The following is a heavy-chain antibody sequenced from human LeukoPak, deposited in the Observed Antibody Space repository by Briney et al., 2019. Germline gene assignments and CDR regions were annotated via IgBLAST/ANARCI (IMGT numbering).Heavy chain of an antibody. V-gene: IGHV4-39*01. CDR2: INHSGST. Sequence: SETLSLTCTVSGGSISSSSYYWSWIRQPPGKGLEWIGEINHSGSTNYNPSLKSRVTISVDTSKNQFSLKLSSVTAADTAVYYCARHRGSSGWYSYFQHWGQGTLVTVSS. D-gene: IGHD6-19*01. CDR3: ARHRGSSGWYSYFQH. J-gene: IGHJ1*01. CDR1: GGSISSSSYY.